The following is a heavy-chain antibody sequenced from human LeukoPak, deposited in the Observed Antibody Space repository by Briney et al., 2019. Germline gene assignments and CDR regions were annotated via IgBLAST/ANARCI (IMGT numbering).Heavy chain of an antibody. V-gene: IGHV1-8*01. D-gene: IGHD3-22*01. CDR1: GYTFTSYD. Sequence: ASVKVSCKASGYTFTSYDINWVRQATGQGLEWMGWMNPNSGNTGYAQKSQGRATMTRNTSISTAYMELSSLRSEDTAVYYCARLMGHYYDSSGYYSFDPWGQGTLVTVSS. J-gene: IGHJ5*02. CDR3: ARLMGHYYDSSGYYSFDP. CDR2: MNPNSGNT.